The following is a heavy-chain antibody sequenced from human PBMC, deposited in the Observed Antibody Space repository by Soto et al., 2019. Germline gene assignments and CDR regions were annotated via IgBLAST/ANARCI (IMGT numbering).Heavy chain of an antibody. CDR3: ARDLSQYGGYVDS. D-gene: IGHD4-17*01. J-gene: IGHJ5*01. V-gene: IGHV3-21*06. CDR1: GFTFSNSN. Sequence: VQLVESGGGLVKPGGSLRLSCEASGFTFSNSNMNWVRQAPGKGLEWVSSLSSSSSYIYYADSVKGRFTISRDNAKNSLYLQMNSLRVEDTAVYYCARDLSQYGGYVDSWDQGTLVTVSS. CDR2: LSSSSSYI.